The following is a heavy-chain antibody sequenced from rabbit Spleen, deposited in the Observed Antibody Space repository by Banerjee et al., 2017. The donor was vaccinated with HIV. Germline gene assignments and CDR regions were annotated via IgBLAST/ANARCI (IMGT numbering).Heavy chain of an antibody. CDR2: IYIGVSGNT. J-gene: IGHJ4*01. CDR3: VREAGYGGYGDGNL. D-gene: IGHD6-1*01. CDR1: GFSFSSTYY. Sequence: QSLEESGGDLVKPETSLTLTCTASGFSFSSTYYMYWVRQAPGKGLEWIACIYIGVSGNTYYATWVNGRFTISRDNARNTLFLQLNSLTAADTATYFCVREAGYGGYGDGNLWGPGTLVTVS. V-gene: IGHV1S40*01.